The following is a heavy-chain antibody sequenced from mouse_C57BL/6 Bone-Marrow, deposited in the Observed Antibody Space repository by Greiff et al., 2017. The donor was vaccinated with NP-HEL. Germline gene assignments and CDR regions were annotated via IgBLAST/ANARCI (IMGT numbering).Heavy chain of an antibody. CDR1: GYTFTSYW. J-gene: IGHJ2*01. V-gene: IGHV1-64*01. Sequence: QVQLQQPGAELVKPGASVKLSCKASGYTFTSYWMHWVKQRPGQGLEWIGMIHPNSGSTNYNEKFKSKATLTVDKSSSTAYMQLSSLTSEDSAVYYCASAGFYYYGSGYYFDYWGQGTTLTVSS. CDR3: ASAGFYYYGSGYYFDY. CDR2: IHPNSGST. D-gene: IGHD1-1*01.